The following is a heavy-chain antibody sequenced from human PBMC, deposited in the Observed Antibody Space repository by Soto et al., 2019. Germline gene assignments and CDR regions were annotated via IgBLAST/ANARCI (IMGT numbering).Heavy chain of an antibody. V-gene: IGHV4-39*01. J-gene: IGHJ4*02. CDR3: ARLGTPPPEDYFDY. CDR2: IYYSGST. CDR1: GGSISSSSYY. Sequence: SQTLSLTCTVSGGSISSSSYYWGWIRQPPGKGLEWIGSIYYSGSTYYNPSLESRVTISVDTSKNQFSLKLSSVTAADTAVYYCARLGTPPPEDYFDYWGQGTLVTVSS.